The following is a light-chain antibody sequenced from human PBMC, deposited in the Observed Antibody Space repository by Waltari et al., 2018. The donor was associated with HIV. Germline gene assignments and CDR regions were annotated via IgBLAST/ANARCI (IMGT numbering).Light chain of an antibody. CDR2: RDT. Sequence: SVLTQPPSASGTPGQKVTISCSGSSSNIGSNSVFWYQQLPGAAPKLLIYRDTRRPSEVPDRFSGSKSGTSASLAISGLRSEDEAVYSCATWDDSLNGVLFGGGT. CDR1: SSNIGSNS. J-gene: IGLJ2*01. V-gene: IGLV1-47*01. CDR3: ATWDDSLNGVL.